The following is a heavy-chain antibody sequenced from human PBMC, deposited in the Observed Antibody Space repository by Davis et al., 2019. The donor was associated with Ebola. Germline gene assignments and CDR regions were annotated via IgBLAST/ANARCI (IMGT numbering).Heavy chain of an antibody. J-gene: IGHJ4*02. D-gene: IGHD5-12*01. V-gene: IGHV5-51*01. CDR3: ARPSTGDYDSFDY. CDR1: GYRSTNYW. CDR2: IYPGDSDT. Sequence: GESLKISCQASGYRSTNYWIAWVRQMPGKGLEWVGSIYPGDSDTRYSPSFQGQVTISADQSISTAYLQWSSLKASDTAMYYCARPSTGDYDSFDYWGQGTLVTVSS.